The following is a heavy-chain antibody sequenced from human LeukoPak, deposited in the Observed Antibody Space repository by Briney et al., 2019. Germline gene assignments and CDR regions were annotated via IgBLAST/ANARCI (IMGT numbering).Heavy chain of an antibody. J-gene: IGHJ4*02. CDR3: ARGATTLKSAIDY. Sequence: SETLSLTCTVSGYSISSGYYWGWIRQPPGKGLEWIGSIYHSGSTYYNPSLKSRVTISVDTSKNQFSLKLSSVTAADTAAYYCARGATTLKSAIDYWGQGTLVTVSS. D-gene: IGHD1-26*01. V-gene: IGHV4-38-2*02. CDR1: GYSISSGYY. CDR2: IYHSGST.